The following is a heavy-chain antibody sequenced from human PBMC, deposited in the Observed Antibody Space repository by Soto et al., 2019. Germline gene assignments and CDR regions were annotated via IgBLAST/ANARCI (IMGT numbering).Heavy chain of an antibody. V-gene: IGHV1-69*01. CDR3: ARPKGSYRSGYYYCDY. CDR1: GGTFSTYA. J-gene: IGHJ4*02. D-gene: IGHD6-19*01. CDR2: IIPLFGTA. Sequence: QVQLVQSGAEVKQPGSSVKVSCKTSGGTFSTYATYWVRQAPGQGLEWMGAIIPLFGTADYAQKFQGRVTITADESTSRAYMELRSLRSEDTAVYYCARPKGSYRSGYYYCDYWGQGTLVTVSS.